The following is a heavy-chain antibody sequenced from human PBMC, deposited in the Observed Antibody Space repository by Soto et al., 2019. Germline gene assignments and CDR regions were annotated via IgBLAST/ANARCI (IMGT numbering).Heavy chain of an antibody. D-gene: IGHD3-10*01. J-gene: IGHJ6*03. CDR3: ARVGYYYGSGSYYYYYMDV. Sequence: SQTLSLTCAISGDSVSSNSAAWNWIRQSPSRGLEWLGRTYYRSKWYNDYAVSVKSRITINPDTSKNQFSLQLNSVTPEDTAVYYCARVGYYYGSGSYYYYYMDVWGKGTTVTVSS. CDR1: GDSVSSNSAA. V-gene: IGHV6-1*01. CDR2: TYYRSKWYN.